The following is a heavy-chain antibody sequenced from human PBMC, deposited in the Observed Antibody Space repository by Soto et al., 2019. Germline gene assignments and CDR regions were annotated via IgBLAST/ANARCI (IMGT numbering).Heavy chain of an antibody. Sequence: ASVKVSCKASGYTFTSYYMHWVRQAPGQGLEWMGIINPSGGSTSYAQKFQGRVTMTRDTSTSTVYMELSSLRSEDTAVYYCASPSTVTTHQDYYYGMDVWGQGTTVTV. CDR1: GYTFTSYY. CDR2: INPSGGST. J-gene: IGHJ6*02. V-gene: IGHV1-46*01. D-gene: IGHD4-17*01. CDR3: ASPSTVTTHQDYYYGMDV.